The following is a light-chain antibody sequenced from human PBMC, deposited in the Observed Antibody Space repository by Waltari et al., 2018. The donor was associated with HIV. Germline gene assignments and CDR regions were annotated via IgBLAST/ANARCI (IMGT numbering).Light chain of an antibody. CDR3: WSYAGSYTSV. CDR2: DVS. CDR1: NSDVGGYDY. J-gene: IGLJ1*01. Sequence: QSALTQPRSVSASPGQSVTISCTGTNSDVGGYDYVSWYQHHPGKDPKLLIYDVSKRPSRVPDRFSASKSGNTASLTISGLQAEDEADYYCWSYAGSYTSVFGTGTQVTVL. V-gene: IGLV2-11*01.